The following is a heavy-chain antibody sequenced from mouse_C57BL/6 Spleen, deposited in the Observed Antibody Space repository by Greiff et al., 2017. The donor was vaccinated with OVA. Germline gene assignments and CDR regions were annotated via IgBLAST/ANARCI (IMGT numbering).Heavy chain of an antibody. Sequence: EVKLEESGPGLVKPSQSLSLTCSVTGYSITSGYYWNWIRQFPGNKLEWMGYISYDGSNNYNPSLKNRISITRDTSKNQFFLKLNSVTTEDTATYYCARDREGYAMDYWGQGTTVTVSS. J-gene: IGHJ4*01. CDR3: ARDREGYAMDY. CDR2: ISYDGSN. V-gene: IGHV3-6*01. CDR1: GYSITSGYY.